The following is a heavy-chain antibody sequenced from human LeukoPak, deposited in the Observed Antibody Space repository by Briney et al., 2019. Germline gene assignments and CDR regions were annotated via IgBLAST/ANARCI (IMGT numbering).Heavy chain of an antibody. D-gene: IGHD6-6*01. Sequence: SETLSLTCTVSGYSISSGYYWGWIRQPPGKGLEWIGSIYHSGSTYYNPSLKSRVTISVDTSKNQFSLKLSSVTAADTAVYYCAGYSSSPDFDYWGQGTLVTVSS. CDR3: AGYSSSPDFDY. CDR2: IYHSGST. J-gene: IGHJ4*02. CDR1: GYSISSGYY. V-gene: IGHV4-38-2*02.